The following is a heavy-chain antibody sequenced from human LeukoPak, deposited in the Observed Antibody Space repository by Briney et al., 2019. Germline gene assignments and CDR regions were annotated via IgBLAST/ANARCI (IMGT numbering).Heavy chain of an antibody. CDR3: ARGNNYDSSDYYGWFDP. CDR1: GYTFTGYY. D-gene: IGHD3-22*01. Sequence: ASVKVSCKASGYTFTGYYMHWVRQAPRQGLEWMGWINPNSGGTNYVQKFQGRVTMTRDTSISTAYMELSSLRSDDTALYYCARGNNYDSSDYYGWFDPWGQGTLVTVSS. CDR2: INPNSGGT. J-gene: IGHJ5*02. V-gene: IGHV1-2*02.